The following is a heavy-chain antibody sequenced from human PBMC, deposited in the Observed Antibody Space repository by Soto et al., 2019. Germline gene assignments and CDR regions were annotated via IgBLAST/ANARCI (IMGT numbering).Heavy chain of an antibody. CDR2: ISGSGGST. D-gene: IGHD1-26*01. V-gene: IGHV3-23*01. CDR1: GCHFRSYA. Sequence: PGGSLRLSRAASGCHFRSYAMSWVRQAPGKGLEWVSAISGSGGSTYYADSVKGRFTISRDNSKNTLYLQMNSLRAEDTAVYYCAKAASGSYYFWGQGTLVTVSS. J-gene: IGHJ4*02. CDR3: AKAASGSYYF.